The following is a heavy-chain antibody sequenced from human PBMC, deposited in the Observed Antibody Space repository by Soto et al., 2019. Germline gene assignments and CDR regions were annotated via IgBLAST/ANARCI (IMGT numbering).Heavy chain of an antibody. CDR3: ERPDRYSSGWYPFDY. V-gene: IGHV4-59*08. Sequence: SESVSLTCTVSAGSISSYYWSWIRQPPGKGLEWIGYIYYSGSTNYNPSLKSRVTISVDTSKNQFSLKLSSVTAADTAVYYCERPDRYSSGWYPFDYWGQGTLVTVSS. CDR1: AGSISSYY. CDR2: IYYSGST. D-gene: IGHD6-19*01. J-gene: IGHJ4*02.